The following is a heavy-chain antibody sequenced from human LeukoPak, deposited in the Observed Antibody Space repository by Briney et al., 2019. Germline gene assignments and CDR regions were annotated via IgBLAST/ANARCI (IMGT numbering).Heavy chain of an antibody. J-gene: IGHJ4*02. CDR3: AQGFSSGWYPY. CDR1: GFTFSNYA. Sequence: PGGSLRLSCAASGFTFSNYAMDWVRQAPGKGLEWVSVVPSNGGSTYYAGSVKGRFIISRDNSKNTLYLQLSSLRAEDTAVYYCAQGFSSGWYPYWGQGSLVSVSS. V-gene: IGHV3-23*01. D-gene: IGHD6-19*01. CDR2: VPSNGGST.